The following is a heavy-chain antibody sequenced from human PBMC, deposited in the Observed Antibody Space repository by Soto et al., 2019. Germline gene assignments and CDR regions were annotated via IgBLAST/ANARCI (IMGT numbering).Heavy chain of an antibody. CDR2: ISASGGAT. J-gene: IGHJ4*02. CDR1: RFTFTSYA. V-gene: IGHV3-23*01. CDR3: AKDVEGGSLFRGAFDY. Sequence: EVELLESGGGLVQPGGSLRLSCVASRFTFTSYAMSWVRQAPGKGLEGVAAISASGGATIHADSVKGRLTISRDNSKNTLYLQMNSLRAEDTAVYYCAKDVEGGSLFRGAFDYWGQGTQVTVSS. D-gene: IGHD1-26*01.